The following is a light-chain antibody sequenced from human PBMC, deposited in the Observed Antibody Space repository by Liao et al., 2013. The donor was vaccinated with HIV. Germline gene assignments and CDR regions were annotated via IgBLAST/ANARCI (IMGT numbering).Light chain of an antibody. CDR3: QAWDSSTYV. J-gene: IGLJ1*01. V-gene: IGLV3-1*01. CDR2: QDS. CDR1: KLGDRY. Sequence: SYELTQSPSVSVSPGQTASITCSGDKLGDRYTSWYQQKPGQSPVVVIYQDSKRPSGIPERFSGSNSGNTATLTISRVEAGDEADYYCQAWDSSTYVFGTGTQVTVL.